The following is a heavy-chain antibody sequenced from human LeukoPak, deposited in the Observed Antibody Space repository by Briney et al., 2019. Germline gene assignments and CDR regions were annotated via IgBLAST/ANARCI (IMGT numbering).Heavy chain of an antibody. Sequence: SETLSLTCAVYGGSFSGYYWSWIRQPPGKGLEWIGEINHSGSTNYNPFLKSRVTISVGTSKNHFSLKLSSVTAVDTALYYCARANYYDTIGYSRGAFDIWGQGTMVTVSS. CDR1: GGSFSGYY. CDR3: ARANYYDTIGYSRGAFDI. CDR2: INHSGST. D-gene: IGHD3-22*01. J-gene: IGHJ3*02. V-gene: IGHV4-34*01.